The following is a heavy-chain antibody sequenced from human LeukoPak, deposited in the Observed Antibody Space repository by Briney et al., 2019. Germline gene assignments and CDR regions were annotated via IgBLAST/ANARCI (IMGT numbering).Heavy chain of an antibody. V-gene: IGHV1-18*01. CDR3: ARIRSWQWLVLDCDY. CDR2: ISAYNGNT. D-gene: IGHD6-19*01. CDR1: GYTFTSYG. Sequence: ASVKVSCKASGYTFTSYGISWVRQAPGQALEWMGWISAYNGNTNYAQKLQGRVTMTTDTSTSTDYMELRSLRSDDWAVYYCARIRSWQWLVLDCDYWGQGTRVTVFS. J-gene: IGHJ4*02.